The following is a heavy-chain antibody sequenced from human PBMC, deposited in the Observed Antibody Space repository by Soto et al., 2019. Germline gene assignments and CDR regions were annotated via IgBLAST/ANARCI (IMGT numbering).Heavy chain of an antibody. CDR2: VYYTGGT. CDR3: VRQGIDYLHGLVDV. CDR1: SGPTRSHN. V-gene: IGHV4-59*08. D-gene: IGHD1-26*01. Sequence: QVQVQQSGPRLVKPSETLSLTCTVSSGPTRSHNWGWIRQSPGRGLEWIGYVYYTGGTSYNPSLNSRVNISADTSTNHISLTLSSVTAADTAIYYCVRQGIDYLHGLVDVWGQGTAVSVSS. J-gene: IGHJ6*02.